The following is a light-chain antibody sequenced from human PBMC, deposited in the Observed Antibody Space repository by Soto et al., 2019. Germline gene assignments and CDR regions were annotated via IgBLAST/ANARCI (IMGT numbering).Light chain of an antibody. CDR1: QSVSSSY. CDR2: GAS. Sequence: EIILTQSPDTLSLSPEERATLSGMASQSVSSSYLAWYQQKPGQAPKLLIYGASSRATGIPARFSGSGSGTDFTLTISSLEPEDFAVYYCQQRSNWPRTFGQGTKVDIK. CDR3: QQRSNWPRT. J-gene: IGKJ1*01. V-gene: IGKV3D-20*02.